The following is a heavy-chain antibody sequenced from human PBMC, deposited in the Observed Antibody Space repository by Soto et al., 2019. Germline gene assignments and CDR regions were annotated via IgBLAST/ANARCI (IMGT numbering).Heavy chain of an antibody. V-gene: IGHV1-58*02. CDR1: GFTFTSSA. Sequence: SVKVSCKASGFTFTSSAMQWVRQARGQRLEWIGCIVVGSGNTNYAQKFQERVTITRDMSTSTAYMELSSLRSEDTAVYYCAADIVVVPAAMPPSSYYMDVWGKGTTVTVSS. CDR3: AADIVVVPAAMPPSSYYMDV. J-gene: IGHJ6*03. D-gene: IGHD2-2*01. CDR2: IVVGSGNT.